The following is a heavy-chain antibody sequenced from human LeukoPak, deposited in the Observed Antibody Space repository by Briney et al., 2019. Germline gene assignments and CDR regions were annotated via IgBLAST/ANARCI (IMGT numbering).Heavy chain of an antibody. CDR3: AKDTPYSSGWSYYFDY. D-gene: IGHD6-19*01. J-gene: IGHJ4*02. CDR2: IRYDGSNK. Sequence: GGSLRLSCGASGFTFSSYAIHWVRQAPGKGLEWVAFIRYDGSNKYYADSVKGRFTISRDNSKNTLYLQMNSLRAEDTAVYYCAKDTPYSSGWSYYFDYWGQGTLVTVSS. V-gene: IGHV3-30*02. CDR1: GFTFSSYA.